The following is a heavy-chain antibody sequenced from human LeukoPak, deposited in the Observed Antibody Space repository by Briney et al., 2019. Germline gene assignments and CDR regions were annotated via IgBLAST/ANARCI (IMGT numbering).Heavy chain of an antibody. D-gene: IGHD6-19*01. CDR1: GFTFSSYA. V-gene: IGHV3-23*01. CDR3: AKTHQWLAAGYFDS. Sequence: GGSLRLSCAASGFTFSSYAMSWVRQAPGKGLEWVSAISGSGSTTYYADSVKGRFTVSRDNSKNTLYLQMNSLRVEDTVVYYCAKTHQWLAAGYFDSWGQGTLVTVSS. CDR2: ISGSGSTT. J-gene: IGHJ4*02.